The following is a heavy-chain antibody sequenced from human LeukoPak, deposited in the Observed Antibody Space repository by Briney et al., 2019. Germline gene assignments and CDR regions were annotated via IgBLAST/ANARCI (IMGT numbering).Heavy chain of an antibody. CDR2: KKPDRRAE. J-gene: IGHJ4*02. Sequence: GGSLRLSCAASGFTFSSHAMSWVRQAPGKALEGVANKKPDRRAEYYADYVRGRFTTPRDNANNLLYLQMNRLRAEDTAVYCCARDGGLNPNFHYWRQGTLVIVSS. CDR1: GFTFSSHA. V-gene: IGHV3-7*01. CDR3: ARDGGLNPNFHY. D-gene: IGHD2-15*01.